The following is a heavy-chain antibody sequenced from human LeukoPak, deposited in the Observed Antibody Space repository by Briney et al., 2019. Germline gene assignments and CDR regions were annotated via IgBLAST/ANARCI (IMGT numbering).Heavy chain of an antibody. J-gene: IGHJ4*02. Sequence: SETLSLTCTVSGGSISSSSYYWGWIRQPPGKGLEWIGSIYYSGSTYYNPSLKSRVTISVDTSKNQFSLKLSSETAADTAVYYCARDTYYYGSGSYDYWGQGTLVTVSS. V-gene: IGHV4-39*01. CDR2: IYYSGST. D-gene: IGHD3-10*01. CDR3: ARDTYYYGSGSYDY. CDR1: GGSISSSSYY.